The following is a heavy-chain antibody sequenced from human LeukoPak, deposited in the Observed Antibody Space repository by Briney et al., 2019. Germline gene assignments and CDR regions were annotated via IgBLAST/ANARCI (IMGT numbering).Heavy chain of an antibody. J-gene: IGHJ4*02. Sequence: PGGSLRLSCVASGFTFSDYEMHWIRQAPGKGLEWVSYITKTGANIYYAPSVRGRFTISSDTADNSLYLQMNSLRAEDSALYYCARVPVLRAESFFDFWGQGTLVTVSS. CDR2: ITKTGANI. CDR1: GFTFSDYE. V-gene: IGHV3-48*03. CDR3: ARVPVLRAESFFDF.